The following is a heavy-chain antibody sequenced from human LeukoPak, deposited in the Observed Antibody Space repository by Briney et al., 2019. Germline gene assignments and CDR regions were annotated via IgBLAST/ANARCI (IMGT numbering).Heavy chain of an antibody. CDR2: ISGSGGST. CDR3: ASRIIAYCGGDCYFWDY. J-gene: IGHJ4*02. V-gene: IGHV3-23*01. Sequence: GGSLRLPCAASGFTFSSYAMSWVRQAPGKGLEWVSAISGSGGSTYYADSVKGRFTISRDNSKNTLYLQMNSLRAEDTAVYYCASRIIAYCGGDCYFWDYWGQGTLVTVSS. CDR1: GFTFSSYA. D-gene: IGHD2-21*02.